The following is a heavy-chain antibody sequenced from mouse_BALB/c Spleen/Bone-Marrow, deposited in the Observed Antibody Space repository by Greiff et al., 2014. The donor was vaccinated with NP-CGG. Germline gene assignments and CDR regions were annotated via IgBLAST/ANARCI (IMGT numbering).Heavy chain of an antibody. Sequence: EVKVVESGGGLVQPGGSRKLSCAASGFTFSSFGMHWVRQAPEKGLEWVAYISSGSSTIYYADTVKGRFTISRDNPKNTLFLQMTSLRPEDTAMYYCARGNYGFSFYYAMDYWGQGTSVTVSS. CDR2: ISSGSSTI. CDR3: ARGNYGFSFYYAMDY. V-gene: IGHV5-17*02. D-gene: IGHD1-1*01. CDR1: GFTFSSFG. J-gene: IGHJ4*01.